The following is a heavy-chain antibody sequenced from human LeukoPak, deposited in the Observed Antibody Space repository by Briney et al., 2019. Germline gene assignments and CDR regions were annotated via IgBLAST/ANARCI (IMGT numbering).Heavy chain of an antibody. CDR3: AREGSSRYYFDY. V-gene: IGHV3-53*01. CDR2: IYSGGST. CDR1: GFTVNINY. J-gene: IGHJ4*02. Sequence: GFLRLSCAASGFTVNINYMSWVRQAPGKGLEWVSVIYSGGSTYYADSVKGRFTISRDSSKNTLYLQMNSLRAEDTAVYYCAREGSSRYYFDYWGQGTLVTVSS. D-gene: IGHD6-6*01.